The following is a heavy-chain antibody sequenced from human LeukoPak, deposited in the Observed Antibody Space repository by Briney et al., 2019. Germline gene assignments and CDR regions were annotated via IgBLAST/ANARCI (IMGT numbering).Heavy chain of an antibody. Sequence: GGSLRLSCAASGFTFSSNWMHWVRQAPGKGLVWVSRINHDGSSTRYADSVKGRFTISRDNAKNTLYLQMNSLRAEDTALYFCARHCTSTSCYDYWGQGTLVTVSS. CDR1: GFTFSSNW. V-gene: IGHV3-74*01. CDR3: ARHCTSTSCYDY. CDR2: INHDGSST. D-gene: IGHD2-2*01. J-gene: IGHJ4*02.